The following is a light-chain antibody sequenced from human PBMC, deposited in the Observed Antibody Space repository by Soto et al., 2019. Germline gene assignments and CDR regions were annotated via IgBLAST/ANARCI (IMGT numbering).Light chain of an antibody. V-gene: IGLV2-11*01. CDR1: TSDVGTYSY. CDR3: SSYAGSYTWE. J-gene: IGLJ3*02. Sequence: QAVVTQPRSVSGSPGQSVTISCTGTTSDVGTYSYVSWYQQHPGKAPKLMIYDVSKRPSGVPDRFSGSKSGNTASLTISGLQAEDEADYYCSSYAGSYTWEFGGGTKLTVL. CDR2: DVS.